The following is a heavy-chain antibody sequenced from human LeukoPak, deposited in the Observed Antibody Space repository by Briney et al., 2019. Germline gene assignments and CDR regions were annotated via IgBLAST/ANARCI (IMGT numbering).Heavy chain of an antibody. Sequence: ASVKVSCKASGGTFSSYAMNWVRQAPGQGLEWMGWINTNTGNPTYAQGFTGRFVFSLDTPVSTAYLQISSLKAEDTAVYYCARGLKLNLDNWNHDYWGQGTLVTVSS. J-gene: IGHJ4*02. CDR1: GGTFSSYA. CDR3: ARGLKLNLDNWNHDY. V-gene: IGHV7-4-1*02. D-gene: IGHD1-20*01. CDR2: INTNTGNP.